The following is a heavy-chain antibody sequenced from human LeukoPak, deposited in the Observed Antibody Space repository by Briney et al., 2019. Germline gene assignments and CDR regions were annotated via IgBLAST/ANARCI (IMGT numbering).Heavy chain of an antibody. J-gene: IGHJ4*02. V-gene: IGHV3-7*04. Sequence: GGSLRLSCAASGFTFSSYWMSWVRQAPGKGLEWVANIKQDGSEKYYVDSVKGRFTISRDNAKNSLYLQMNSLRAEDTAVYYCARGTIAAAGYYYFDCWGQGTQVTVSS. D-gene: IGHD6-13*01. CDR3: ARGTIAAAGYYYFDC. CDR2: IKQDGSEK. CDR1: GFTFSSYW.